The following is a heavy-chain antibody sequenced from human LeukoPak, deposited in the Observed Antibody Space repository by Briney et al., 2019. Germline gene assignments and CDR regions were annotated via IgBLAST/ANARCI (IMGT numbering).Heavy chain of an antibody. V-gene: IGHV1-69*13. CDR3: ARGFTIFGALNGYDAFDI. CDR2: IIPIFGTA. J-gene: IGHJ3*02. D-gene: IGHD3-3*01. CDR1: GYTFTSYG. Sequence: WASVKVSCKTSGYTFTSYGISWVRQAPGQGLEWMGGIIPIFGTANYAQKFQGRVTITADESTSTAYMELSSLRSEDTAVYYCARGFTIFGALNGYDAFDIWGQGTMVTVSS.